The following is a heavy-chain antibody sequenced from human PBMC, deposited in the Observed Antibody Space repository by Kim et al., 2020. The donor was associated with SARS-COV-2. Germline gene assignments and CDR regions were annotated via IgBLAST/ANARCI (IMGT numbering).Heavy chain of an antibody. J-gene: IGHJ4*02. CDR2: INHSGST. Sequence: SETLSLTCAVYGGSFSGYYWSWIRQPPGKGLEWIGEINHSGSTNYNPSLKSRVTIAVDTSKNQISLKLSSVTAADTAVHYCARGGTVTTDYWGQGTLVTVSS. CDR3: ARGGTVTTDY. CDR1: GGSFSGYY. D-gene: IGHD4-17*01. V-gene: IGHV4-34*01.